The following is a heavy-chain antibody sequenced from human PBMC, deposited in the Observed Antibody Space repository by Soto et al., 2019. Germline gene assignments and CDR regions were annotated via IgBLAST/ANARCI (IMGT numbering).Heavy chain of an antibody. CDR1: GGSISSYY. Sequence: SETLSLTCTVSGGSISSYYWSWIRQPPGKGLEWIGFIYYSGSTNYNPSLKSRVTISVDTSKNQFSLKLSSVTAADTAVYYCARGRIGELNYYFDYWGQGTLVTVSS. D-gene: IGHD3-10*01. CDR2: IYYSGST. J-gene: IGHJ4*02. CDR3: ARGRIGELNYYFDY. V-gene: IGHV4-59*01.